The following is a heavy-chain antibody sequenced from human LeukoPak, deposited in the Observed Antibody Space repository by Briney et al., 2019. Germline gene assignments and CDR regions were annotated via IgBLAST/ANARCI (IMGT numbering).Heavy chain of an antibody. CDR3: ARDRMGAIMYFDV. D-gene: IGHD3-10*01. J-gene: IGHJ2*01. CDR1: GFTFSSYS. V-gene: IGHV3-23*01. CDR2: ITGSGGRT. Sequence: GGSLRLSCAGSGFTFSSYSFNWVRQAPGKGLEWVSAITGSGGRTYSADSVKGRFTISRDNSRDRLYLETNSLRAEDTAVYYCARDRMGAIMYFDVWGRGTLVTVSS.